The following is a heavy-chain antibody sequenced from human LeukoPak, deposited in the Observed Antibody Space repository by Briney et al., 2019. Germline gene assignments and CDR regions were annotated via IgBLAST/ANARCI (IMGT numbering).Heavy chain of an antibody. D-gene: IGHD6-13*01. Sequence: SGTLSLTCAVSGASISSNIWWSWVRQPPGKGLEWIGQIFHSGSTTYNPSLKSRVTMSVDKSKNQFSLNLSSVTAADTAVYYCARHSLPAAGTDLDYWGQGTLVTVSS. J-gene: IGHJ4*02. CDR1: GASISSNIW. V-gene: IGHV4-4*02. CDR3: ARHSLPAAGTDLDY. CDR2: IFHSGST.